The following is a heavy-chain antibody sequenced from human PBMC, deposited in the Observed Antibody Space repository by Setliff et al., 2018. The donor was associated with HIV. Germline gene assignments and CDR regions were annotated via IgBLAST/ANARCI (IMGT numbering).Heavy chain of an antibody. CDR3: ARIFGDQGYYYGMDV. CDR1: GYSISSGYY. D-gene: IGHD3-3*01. V-gene: IGHV4-38-2*01. CDR2: IYYSGST. J-gene: IGHJ6*02. Sequence: SETLSLTCAVSGYSISSGYYWGWIRQPPGKGLEWIGYIYYSGSTNYNPSLKSRVTISVDTSKNQFSLKLSSVTAADTAVYYCARIFGDQGYYYGMDVWGQGTTVTVSS.